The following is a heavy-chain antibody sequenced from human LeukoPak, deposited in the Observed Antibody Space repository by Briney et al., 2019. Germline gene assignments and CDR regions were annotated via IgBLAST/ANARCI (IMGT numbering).Heavy chain of an antibody. V-gene: IGHV1-8*03. CDR3: ARGFSSGGYYWENWFDP. CDR1: GYTFTNYD. J-gene: IGHJ5*02. CDR2: LNPNSGNT. Sequence: GASVKVSCKASGYTFTNYDINWVRQATGQGLEWLGWLNPNSGNTGYAQKFQGRVTITRNTSISAAYMELSSLRSEDTAVYYCARGFSSGGYYWENWFDPWGQGTLVTVSS. D-gene: IGHD3-10*01.